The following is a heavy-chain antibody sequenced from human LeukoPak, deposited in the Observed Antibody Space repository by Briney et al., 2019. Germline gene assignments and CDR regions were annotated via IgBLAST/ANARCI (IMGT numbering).Heavy chain of an antibody. CDR2: ISSSTSIT. D-gene: IGHD2-15*01. CDR1: GFTFSSYN. J-gene: IGHJ4*02. CDR3: ARDGCSGGSCYFDY. V-gene: IGHV3-48*02. Sequence: GGSLRLSCAASGFTFSSYNMNWVRQAPGKGLEGVSYISSSTSITYYEDSVKGRFTISRDNDKNSLYLQMNSLRDEDTAIYYCARDGCSGGSCYFDYWGQGTLVTVSS.